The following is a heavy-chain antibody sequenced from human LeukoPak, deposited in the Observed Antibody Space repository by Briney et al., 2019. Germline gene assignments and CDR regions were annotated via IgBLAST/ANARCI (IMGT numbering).Heavy chain of an antibody. CDR1: PDSVTDYY. D-gene: IGHD3-10*01. CDR2: IYDIGST. V-gene: IGHV4-4*07. J-gene: IGHJ6*03. CDR3: ARGGSFYYYMDV. Sequence: SETLSLTYTVSPDSVTDYYWSWIRQPVGKGLEWIGYIYDIGSTNYNPSLQSRVTMSVDRSKNQFSLKLTSVTAADTAVYYCARGGSFYYYMDVWGKGTTVTVSS.